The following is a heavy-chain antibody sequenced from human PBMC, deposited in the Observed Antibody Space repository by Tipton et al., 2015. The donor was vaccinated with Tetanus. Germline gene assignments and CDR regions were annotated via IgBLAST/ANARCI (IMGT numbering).Heavy chain of an antibody. CDR2: IYGSGSGST. V-gene: IGHV4-61*02. CDR1: GGTLRGGDYH. J-gene: IGHJ2*01. D-gene: IGHD4-23*01. CDR3: ATMTPVDWYFDL. Sequence: TLSLTCTVSGGTLRGGDYHWSWIRQSAVKGLEWIGRIYGSGSGSTIYNPSLKSRVTISVDTSKNQLSLKLTSVTAADTAVYYCATMTPVDWYFDLWGRGTLVTVSS.